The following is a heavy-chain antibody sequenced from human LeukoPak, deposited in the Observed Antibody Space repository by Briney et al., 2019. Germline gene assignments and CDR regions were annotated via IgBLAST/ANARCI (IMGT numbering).Heavy chain of an antibody. CDR2: INDRGGTT. D-gene: IGHD2-8*01. CDR3: AKVCTTTACLAS. J-gene: IGHJ5*02. V-gene: IGHV3-23*01. Sequence: GGSLRLSCAASGFTFSSYAMSWVRQAPGKGLEWVSTINDRGGTTYYADSVKGRFTISRDNSENTLFLQMNSLRAEDTAVYYCAKVCTTTACLASWGQGTLVTVSS. CDR1: GFTFSSYA.